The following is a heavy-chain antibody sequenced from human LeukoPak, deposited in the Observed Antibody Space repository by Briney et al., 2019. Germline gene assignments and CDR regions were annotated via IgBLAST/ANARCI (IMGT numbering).Heavy chain of an antibody. D-gene: IGHD3-10*01. CDR2: INSDGTIT. V-gene: IGHV3-74*01. J-gene: IGHJ4*02. CDR3: ASQRFGEFANY. CDR1: GFTFSTYW. Sequence: GGSLRLSCAASGFTFSTYWMNWVRQVPGKGLLWVSNINSDGTITRYADSVKGRFTISRDNAKNTLYLQMNSLRADDTAVYFCASQRFGEFANYWGQGTLVTVSS.